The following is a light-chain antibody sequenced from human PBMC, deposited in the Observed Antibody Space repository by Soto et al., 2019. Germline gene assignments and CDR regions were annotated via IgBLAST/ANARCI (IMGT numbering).Light chain of an antibody. V-gene: IGKV3-15*01. Sequence: DIVMTHSPATLSVSPGQRATLSCRASQSISSNLAWYQQKPGQAPRLLIFRASTRAAGIPGRFSGSGSGTEFTLTISSLQSGDAAVYYCQQYNNWPPVFSFGPGTNVDIK. CDR1: QSISSN. CDR3: QQYNNWPPVFS. CDR2: RAS. J-gene: IGKJ3*01.